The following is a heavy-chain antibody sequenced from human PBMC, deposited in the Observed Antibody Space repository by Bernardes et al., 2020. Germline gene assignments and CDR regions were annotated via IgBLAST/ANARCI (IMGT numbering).Heavy chain of an antibody. D-gene: IGHD3-3*01. CDR1: GFTFEDYT. CDR2: VSWDGSTT. CDR3: ATERQSLTVFGVGHDAFDF. V-gene: IGHV3-43*01. J-gene: IGHJ3*01. Sequence: GSLRLSCAASGFTFEDYTMHWVRQGPGKGLEWVSLVSWDGSTTNYADSVKGRFIISRDSSRNTVHLQMDSLRKEDTALYYCATERQSLTVFGVGHDAFDFWGQGTMVTVSS.